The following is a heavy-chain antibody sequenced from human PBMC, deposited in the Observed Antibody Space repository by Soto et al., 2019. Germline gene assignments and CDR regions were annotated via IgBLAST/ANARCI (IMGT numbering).Heavy chain of an antibody. J-gene: IGHJ4*02. CDR1: GFTFSSYG. CDR3: ARDGDIVVVPAASPFDY. V-gene: IGHV3-33*01. D-gene: IGHD2-2*01. Sequence: LRLSCAASGFTFSSYGMHWVRQAPGKGLEWVAVIWYDGSNKYYADSVKGRFTISRDNSKNTLYLQMNSLRAEDTAVYYCARDGDIVVVPAASPFDYWGQGTLVTVSS. CDR2: IWYDGSNK.